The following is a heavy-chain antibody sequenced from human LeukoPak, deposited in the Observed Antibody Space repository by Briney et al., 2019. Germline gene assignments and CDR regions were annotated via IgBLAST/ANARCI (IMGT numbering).Heavy chain of an antibody. CDR3: AREFDSSGYSLLYYFDY. CDR1: GFTFSSYS. J-gene: IGHJ4*02. Sequence: GGSLRLSCAASGFTFSSYSMNWVRQAPGKELEWVSSISSSSSYIYYADSVKGRFTISRDNAKNSLYLQMNSLRAEDTAVYYCAREFDSSGYSLLYYFDYWGQGTLVTVSS. D-gene: IGHD3-22*01. CDR2: ISSSSSYI. V-gene: IGHV3-21*01.